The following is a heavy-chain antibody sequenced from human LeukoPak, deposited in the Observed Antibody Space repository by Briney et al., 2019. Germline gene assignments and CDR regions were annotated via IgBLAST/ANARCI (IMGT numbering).Heavy chain of an antibody. D-gene: IGHD1-26*01. CDR3: ASGGGSLDWFDP. CDR1: GGSISSYY. CDR2: IYYSART. Sequence: SETLSLTCTVSGGSISSYYWSWIRQPPGKGLEWMGYIYYSARTKYNLSLKSRVTISVDTSKNQFSLELSSVTAADTAVYYCASGGGSLDWFDPWGQGTLVTVSS. V-gene: IGHV4-59*08. J-gene: IGHJ5*02.